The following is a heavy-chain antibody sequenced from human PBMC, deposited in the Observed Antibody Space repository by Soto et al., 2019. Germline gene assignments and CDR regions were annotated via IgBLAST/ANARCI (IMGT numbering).Heavy chain of an antibody. V-gene: IGHV4-30-4*01. D-gene: IGHD3-9*01. CDR2: IYYSGST. CDR1: GGSISSGDYY. CDR3: ARIRYFDWLLNFDY. J-gene: IGHJ4*02. Sequence: PSETLSLTCTVSGGSISSGDYYWSWIRQPPGKGLEWIGYIYYSGSTYYNPSLKSRVTISVDTSKNQFSLKLSSVTAADTAVYYCARIRYFDWLLNFDYWGQGTLVTVSS.